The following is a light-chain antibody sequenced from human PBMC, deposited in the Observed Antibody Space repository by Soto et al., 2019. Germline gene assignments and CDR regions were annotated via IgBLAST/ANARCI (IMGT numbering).Light chain of an antibody. J-gene: IGKJ2*01. V-gene: IGKV3-20*01. CDR3: QQYGISPYT. CDR2: GAS. CDR1: QSVGSSY. Sequence: VVLAQSPGTLSLSPGEGATLSCGASQSVGSSYLAWYQQKPGQAPRLLLYGASNRATGIPDRFSGSGSGTDFTLTISRLEPEDFAVYYCQQYGISPYTFGQGTKLEIK.